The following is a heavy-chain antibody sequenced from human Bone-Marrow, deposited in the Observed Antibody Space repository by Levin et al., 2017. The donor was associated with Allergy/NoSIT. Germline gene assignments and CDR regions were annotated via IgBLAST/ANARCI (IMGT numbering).Heavy chain of an antibody. CDR2: IFWGDDK. CDR3: AHRDTRRTFDY. J-gene: IGHJ4*02. V-gene: IGHV2-5*02. D-gene: IGHD2-2*01. Sequence: SGPTLVKPTQTLTLTCTFSGFSLTTNAVGVGWIRQPPGKALEWLALIFWGDDKSYSPSLKSRLNVTKDTSKNQVILTMTNMDLVDTATYYCAHRDTRRTFDYWGQGTPVTVSA. CDR1: GFSLTTNAVG.